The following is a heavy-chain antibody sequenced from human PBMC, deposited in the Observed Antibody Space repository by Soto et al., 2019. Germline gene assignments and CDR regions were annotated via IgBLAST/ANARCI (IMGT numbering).Heavy chain of an antibody. J-gene: IGHJ5*02. CDR3: VRDGHCMTTSCYGNWFDP. D-gene: IGHD2-2*01. CDR2: INSDASHT. CDR1: GFTFSTYW. V-gene: IGHV3-74*01. Sequence: EVQLVESGGGLVQPGGSLRLSCAASGFTFSTYWMHWIRQVPGKGLEWVSRINSDASHTYYADSVKGRFTISRDNAKNTRHVEMNSLRAEDTAVYYCVRDGHCMTTSCYGNWFDPWGQGTLVTVSS.